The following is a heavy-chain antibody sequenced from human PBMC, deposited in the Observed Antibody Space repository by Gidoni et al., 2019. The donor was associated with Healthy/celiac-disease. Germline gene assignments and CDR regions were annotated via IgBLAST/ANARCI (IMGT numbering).Heavy chain of an antibody. CDR3: ARRVGYCSSTSCYPPWFDP. CDR1: GGSISSSSYY. J-gene: IGHJ5*02. CDR2: IYYSGST. Sequence: QLQLQESGPGRVKPSETRSLTCNVSGGSISSSSYYWGWIRPPPGKGLEWIGSIYYSGSTYYNPSLKSRVTISVDTSKNQFSLKLSSVTAADTAVYYCARRVGYCSSTSCYPPWFDPWGQGTLVTVSS. V-gene: IGHV4-39*01. D-gene: IGHD2-2*01.